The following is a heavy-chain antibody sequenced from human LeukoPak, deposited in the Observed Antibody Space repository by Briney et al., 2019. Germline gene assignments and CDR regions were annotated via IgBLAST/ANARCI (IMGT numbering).Heavy chain of an antibody. D-gene: IGHD1-26*01. CDR2: INHSGST. CDR3: ARWFIVGATTGIDY. J-gene: IGHJ4*02. Sequence: SEALSLTCAVYGGSFSGYYWSWIRQPPGKGLEWIGEINHSGSTNYNPPLKSRVTISVDTSKNQFSLKLSSVTAADTAVYYCARWFIVGATTGIDYWGQGTLVTVSS. V-gene: IGHV4-34*01. CDR1: GGSFSGYY.